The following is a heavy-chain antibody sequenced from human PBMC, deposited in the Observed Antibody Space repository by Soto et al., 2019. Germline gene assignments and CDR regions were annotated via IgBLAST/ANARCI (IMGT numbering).Heavy chain of an antibody. CDR3: AREGGSIGGWFGRKFDS. D-gene: IGHD6-19*01. Sequence: GSLRLSCAASGFTFSTHAMSWVRQAPGKGLEWVSSISSGGTTTFYAASVEGRFTISRDKSKNTLYLQMNSLRADDTAVYYCAREGGSIGGWFGRKFDSWGQGTQVTVSS. V-gene: IGHV3-23*01. CDR1: GFTFSTHA. J-gene: IGHJ4*02. CDR2: ISSGGTTT.